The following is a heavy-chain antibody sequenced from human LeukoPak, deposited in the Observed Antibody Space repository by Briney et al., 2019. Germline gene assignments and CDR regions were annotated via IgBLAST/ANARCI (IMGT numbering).Heavy chain of an antibody. D-gene: IGHD1-26*01. CDR1: GFTFSSYW. CDR3: ASAIVGATFYYYGMDV. CDR2: INSDRSST. J-gene: IGHJ6*02. V-gene: IGHV3-74*01. Sequence: GGSLRLSCAASGFTFSSYWMHWVRQAPGKGLVWVSRINSDRSSTSYADSVKGRFTISRDNAKNTLYLQMNSLRAEDTAVYYCASAIVGATFYYYGMDVWGQGTTVTVSS.